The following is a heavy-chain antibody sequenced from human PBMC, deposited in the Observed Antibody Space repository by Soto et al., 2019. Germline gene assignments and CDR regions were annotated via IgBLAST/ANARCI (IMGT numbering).Heavy chain of an antibody. J-gene: IGHJ4*02. CDR1: GYSISSGYQ. CDR3: ASLQVPGNFDY. CDR2: IFHSGDT. V-gene: IGHV4-38-2*01. D-gene: IGHD6-13*01. Sequence: ETLSLTCAVSGYSISSGYQWGWIRQPPGKGLEWIGNIFHSGDTYFHPSLSIRLTVSVDTSKNPFSLKLSSLTAADTAMYYCASLQVPGNFDYWGQGTLVTVSS.